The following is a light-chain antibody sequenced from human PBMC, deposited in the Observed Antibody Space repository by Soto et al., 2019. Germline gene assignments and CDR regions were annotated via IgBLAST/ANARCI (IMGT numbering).Light chain of an antibody. Sequence: QSALTQPASVSGSPGQSITISCTGTSRDIGFFNYVSWYQQFPGNAPKLTIFEVTNRPSGVSNRFSASKSGNTASLTISGLQAEDGADYYCSSYTTRSTYVFGTGTKVTVL. CDR2: EVT. CDR3: SSYTTRSTYV. V-gene: IGLV2-14*01. CDR1: SRDIGFFNY. J-gene: IGLJ1*01.